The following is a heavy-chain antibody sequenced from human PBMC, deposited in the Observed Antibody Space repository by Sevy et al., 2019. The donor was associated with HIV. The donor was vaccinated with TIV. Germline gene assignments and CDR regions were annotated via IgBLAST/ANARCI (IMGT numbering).Heavy chain of an antibody. J-gene: IGHJ4*02. CDR3: ANGDYYFDY. Sequence: GGSLRLSCAASGFTFRTYGMQWVRQAPGKGLEWVAFIRYDGNNKYYTDSVKGRFTISRDNSKNTRYLHMNSLRAEDTAVYYCANGDYYFDYWGQGTLVTVSS. CDR2: IRYDGNNK. CDR1: GFTFRTYG. V-gene: IGHV3-30*02. D-gene: IGHD2-21*02.